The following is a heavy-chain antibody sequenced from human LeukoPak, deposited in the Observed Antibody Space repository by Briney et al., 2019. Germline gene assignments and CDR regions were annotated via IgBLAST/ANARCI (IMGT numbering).Heavy chain of an antibody. Sequence: GGSLRLSCAASRFTFSSYSMNWVRQAPGQGLEWVSYISSSSSTIYYADSVKGRFTISRGNAKNSLYLQMNSLRAEDTAVYYCARVHDSSDGYWGQGTLVTVSS. CDR1: RFTFSSYS. V-gene: IGHV3-48*01. J-gene: IGHJ4*02. CDR2: ISSSSSTI. CDR3: ARVHDSSDGY. D-gene: IGHD3-22*01.